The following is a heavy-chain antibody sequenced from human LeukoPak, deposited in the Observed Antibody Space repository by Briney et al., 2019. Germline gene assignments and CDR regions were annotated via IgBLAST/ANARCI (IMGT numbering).Heavy chain of an antibody. CDR2: ISSSGSTI. CDR1: GFTFCSYE. CDR3: AELGITMIGGV. J-gene: IGHJ6*04. D-gene: IGHD3-10*02. V-gene: IGHV3-48*03. Sequence: PGGSLRLSRAASGFTFCSYEMNWVRQAPGKGLEWVSYISSSGSTIYYADSVKGRFTISRDNAKNSLYLQMNSLRAEDTAVYYCAELGITMIGGVWGKGTTVTISS.